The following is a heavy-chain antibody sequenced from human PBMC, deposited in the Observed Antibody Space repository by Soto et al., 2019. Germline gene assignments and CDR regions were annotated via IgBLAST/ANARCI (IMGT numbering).Heavy chain of an antibody. J-gene: IGHJ5*02. CDR3: ARAHSQKITIFGVVSPNWFDP. V-gene: IGHV1-18*01. D-gene: IGHD3-3*01. Sequence: ASVKVSCKASGYTFTRYGISWVRQAPGQGLEWMGWISAYNGNTNYAQKLQGRVTMTTDTSTSTAYMELRSLRSDDTAVYYCARAHSQKITIFGVVSPNWFDPWGQGTLVTVSS. CDR1: GYTFTRYG. CDR2: ISAYNGNT.